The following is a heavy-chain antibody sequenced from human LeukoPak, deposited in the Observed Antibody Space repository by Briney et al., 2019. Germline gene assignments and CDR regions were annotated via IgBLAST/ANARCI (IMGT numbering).Heavy chain of an antibody. D-gene: IGHD6-13*01. CDR3: ARHGYTSSWSLAFDI. Sequence: PGGSLRLSCAASGFTVSSNYMSWVRQAPGKGLEWVSVIYSGGSTFYADSVKGRLTISRDISKNTLYLLMNSLRAEDTAVYYCARHGYTSSWSLAFDIWGQGTMVSVSS. J-gene: IGHJ3*02. V-gene: IGHV3-53*01. CDR2: IYSGGST. CDR1: GFTVSSNY.